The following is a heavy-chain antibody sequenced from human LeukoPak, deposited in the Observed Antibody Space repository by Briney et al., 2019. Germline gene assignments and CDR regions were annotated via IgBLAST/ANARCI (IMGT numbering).Heavy chain of an antibody. CDR2: IYTGSTA. V-gene: IGHV3-53*01. D-gene: IGHD3-10*01. CDR1: GFTVSSSY. Sequence: GGSLRLSCAASGFTVSSSYMSWVRQAPGKGLEWVSVIYTGSTAYYADSVKGRFTISRDNSKNTLYLQMNSLRAEDTAVYFCAKDLYLSGWGQGILVTVSS. CDR3: AKDLYLSG. J-gene: IGHJ4*02.